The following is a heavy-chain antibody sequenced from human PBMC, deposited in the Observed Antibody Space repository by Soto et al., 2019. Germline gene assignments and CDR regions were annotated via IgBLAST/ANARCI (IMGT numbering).Heavy chain of an antibody. CDR1: GLTVSGKKY. D-gene: IGHD1-1*01. Sequence: DVQLVESGGGLIQPGESLRLYCAAFGLTVSGKKYVAWVRQAPGKGLEWVSALYDVDGSFYADSVKGRFTTSSDSSKTTVYLQMNGLSPDDTAVYYCASWHEREHAYDVWGQGTTVTVSS. V-gene: IGHV3-53*01. CDR2: LYDVDGS. J-gene: IGHJ3*01. CDR3: ASWHEREHAYDV.